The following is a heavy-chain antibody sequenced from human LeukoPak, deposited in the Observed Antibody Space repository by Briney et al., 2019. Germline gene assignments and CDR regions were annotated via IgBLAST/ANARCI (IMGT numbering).Heavy chain of an antibody. CDR2: IDEFGSVT. CDR1: GFSVSNNY. V-gene: IGHV3-74*01. CDR3: VRDMFGGRDY. Sequence: GGSLRLSCAASGFSVSNNYMNWVRQSPGKGLAWVSRIDEFGSVTNSADSVQGRFSISRDNAKNALYLQMNSLRAEDTAVYYCVRDMFGGRDYWGQGTLVTVSS. D-gene: IGHD3-10*02. J-gene: IGHJ4*02.